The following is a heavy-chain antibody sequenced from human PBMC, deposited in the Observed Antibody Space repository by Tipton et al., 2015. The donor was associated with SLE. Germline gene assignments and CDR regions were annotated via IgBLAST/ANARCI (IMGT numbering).Heavy chain of an antibody. Sequence: TLSLTCTVSGGSISSGSYYWSWIRQPAGKGLEWIGRIYTSGSTNYNPSLKSRVTISVDTSKNHLSLKLTSVTAADTAVYFCARQRLRLLSPLDAWGQGTTVTVS. CDR2: IYTSGST. CDR1: GGSISSGSYY. J-gene: IGHJ6*02. D-gene: IGHD3-10*01. V-gene: IGHV4-61*02. CDR3: ARQRLRLLSPLDA.